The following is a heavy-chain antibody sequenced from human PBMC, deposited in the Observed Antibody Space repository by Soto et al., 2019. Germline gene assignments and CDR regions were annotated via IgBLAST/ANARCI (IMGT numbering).Heavy chain of an antibody. J-gene: IGHJ6*02. Sequence: QVQLVQSGAEVKKPGSSVKVSCKASGGTFSSYAISWVRQAAGQGLEWMGGIIPISGTANYAQKFQGRVTITADESTSTAYTELSSLRSEDTAVYYCARSQGSSTSLEIYYYYYYGMDVWGQGTTVTVSS. CDR3: ARSQGSSTSLEIYYYYYYGMDV. CDR1: GGTFSSYA. V-gene: IGHV1-69*01. D-gene: IGHD2-2*01. CDR2: IIPISGTA.